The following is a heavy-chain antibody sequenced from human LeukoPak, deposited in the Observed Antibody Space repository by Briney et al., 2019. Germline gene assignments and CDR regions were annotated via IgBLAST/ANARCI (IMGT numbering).Heavy chain of an antibody. D-gene: IGHD6-13*01. CDR3: ASHQRGIAAITY. CDR1: GFTFSSYA. CDR2: IKQDGSEK. Sequence: GGSLRLSCAASGFTFSSYAMSWVRQAPGKGLEWVANIKQDGSEKYYVDSVKGRFTISRDNAKNSLYLQMNSLRAEDTAVYYCASHQRGIAAITYWGQGTLVTVSS. V-gene: IGHV3-7*01. J-gene: IGHJ4*02.